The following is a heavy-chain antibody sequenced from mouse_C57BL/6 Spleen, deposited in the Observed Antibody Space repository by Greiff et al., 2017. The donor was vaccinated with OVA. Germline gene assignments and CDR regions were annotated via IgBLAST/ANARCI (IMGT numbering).Heavy chain of an antibody. CDR2: IHPNSGST. D-gene: IGHD2-4*01. Sequence: VQLQQPGAELVKPGASVKLSCKASGYTFTSYWMHWVKQRPGQGLEWIGMIHPNSGSTNYNEKFKSKATLTVDKSSSTAYMQLSSLTSEDSAVYYCARGTYYDYDGYFDVWGTGTTVTVSS. CDR3: ARGTYYDYDGYFDV. V-gene: IGHV1-64*01. CDR1: GYTFTSYW. J-gene: IGHJ1*03.